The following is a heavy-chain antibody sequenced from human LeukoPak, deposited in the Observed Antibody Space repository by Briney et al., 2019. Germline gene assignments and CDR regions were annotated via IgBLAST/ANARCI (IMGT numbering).Heavy chain of an antibody. J-gene: IGHJ3*02. D-gene: IGHD2/OR15-2a*01. V-gene: IGHV3-15*01. CDR3: TTYNSRDAFDI. Sequence: GGSLRLSCAASGFTVSSTWMSWVRQAPGKGLEWVGRIRSTGDGGTTDHAAPVKARFTISRDGSKNTLTLQMNGLKPEDTAVYYCTTYNSRDAFDIWGQGTMVTVSS. CDR2: IRSTGDGGTT. CDR1: GFTVSSTW.